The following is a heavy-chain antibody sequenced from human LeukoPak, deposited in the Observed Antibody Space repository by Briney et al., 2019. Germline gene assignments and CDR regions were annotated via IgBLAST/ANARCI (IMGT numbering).Heavy chain of an antibody. V-gene: IGHV4-59*01. Sequence: SETLSLTCTVSGGSISSYYWSWIRQPPGKGLEWIGYIYYSGSTNYNPSLKSRVTISVDTSKNQFSLKLTSVTAADTAVYYCARSSEGRYYYDSSGYSYYYYYMDVWGKGTTVTISS. D-gene: IGHD3-22*01. J-gene: IGHJ6*03. CDR2: IYYSGST. CDR3: ARSSEGRYYYDSSGYSYYYYYMDV. CDR1: GGSISSYY.